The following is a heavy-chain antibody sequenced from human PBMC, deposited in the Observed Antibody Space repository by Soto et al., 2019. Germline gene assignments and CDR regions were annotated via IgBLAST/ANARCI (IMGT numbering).Heavy chain of an antibody. J-gene: IGHJ4*02. CDR3: ARDRSXXXGXYATGY. CDR2: IKQDGSEK. V-gene: IGHV3-7*03. D-gene: IGHD1-26*01. CDR1: GFTFSSYW. Sequence: GGSLRLSCAASGFTFSSYWVXGVRQAPGKGLEWVANIKQDGSEKYXVDSVKGRFTISRDNAKNSLYLQMNSLRAEDTAVYYCARDRSXXXGXYATGYWGQGTLVTVSS.